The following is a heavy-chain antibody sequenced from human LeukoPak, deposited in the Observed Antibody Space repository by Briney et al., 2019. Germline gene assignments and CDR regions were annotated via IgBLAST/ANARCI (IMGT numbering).Heavy chain of an antibody. CDR1: GGSISTSNW. V-gene: IGHV4-4*02. CDR2: IYHSGST. Sequence: PSGTLSLTCTVSGGSISTSNWWSWVRQPPGKGLEWIGEIYHSGSTNYNPSLKSRVTISIDKSKNQFSLKLYSVTAADTAVYYCGSGDYYYFDYWGQGALVTVSS. D-gene: IGHD1-26*01. CDR3: GSGDYYYFDY. J-gene: IGHJ4*02.